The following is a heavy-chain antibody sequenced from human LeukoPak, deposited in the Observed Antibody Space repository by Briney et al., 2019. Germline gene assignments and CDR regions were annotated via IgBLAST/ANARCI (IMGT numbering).Heavy chain of an antibody. D-gene: IGHD6-6*01. Sequence: GGSLRLSCAASGFTFSTTGMSWVRQAPRKGLEWVSGISGNSDKTYYTDSVKGRFSVFRDNSRNTLYLQMNNVRVEDTALYYCAKTASSSGEWGQGTLVTVSS. CDR2: ISGNSDKT. V-gene: IGHV3-23*01. CDR3: AKTASSSGE. J-gene: IGHJ4*02. CDR1: GFTFSTTG.